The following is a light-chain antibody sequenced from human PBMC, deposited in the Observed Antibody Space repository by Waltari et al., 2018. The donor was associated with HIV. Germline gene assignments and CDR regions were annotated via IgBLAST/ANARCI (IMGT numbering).Light chain of an antibody. CDR1: QNVITN. CDR2: GAS. Sequence: EIVMTQSPATLSVSPGERVTRSCRASQNVITNLAWYQQKPGQAPSLLIYGASTRASGIPARFTGGGSGSDFTLTINSLQSEDCGLYYCQQYNGWPRTFGQGTKV. V-gene: IGKV3-15*01. J-gene: IGKJ1*01. CDR3: QQYNGWPRT.